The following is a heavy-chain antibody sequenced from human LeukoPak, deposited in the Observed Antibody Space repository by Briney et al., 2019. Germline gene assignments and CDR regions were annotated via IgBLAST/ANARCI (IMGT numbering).Heavy chain of an antibody. CDR2: INHSGST. CDR3: ASGRSAVGHFDY. CDR1: GGSFSGYY. J-gene: IGHJ4*02. Sequence: SETLSLTCAVYGGSFSGYYWSWIRQPPGKGLEWIGEINHSGSTNYNPSLKSRVTISVDTSKNQFSLKLSSGTAADTAVYYCASGRSAVGHFDYWGQGTLVTVSS. D-gene: IGHD4-23*01. V-gene: IGHV4-34*01.